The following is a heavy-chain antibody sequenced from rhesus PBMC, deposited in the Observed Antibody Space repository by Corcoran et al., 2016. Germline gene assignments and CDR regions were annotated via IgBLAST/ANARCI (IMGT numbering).Heavy chain of an antibody. V-gene: IGHV3-54*02. D-gene: IGHD6-25*01. CDR3: ARDRERQLELYFEF. J-gene: IGHJ1*01. Sequence: EVQLVESGGGLVQPGGSLRLSCTASGSTFSIYGMHWVRQAAGKGLEWVSVISKDGNKTYYAAFVKDLFIISRDNSKNMLDLQMNDLKLEDTAVYYCARDRERQLELYFEFWGQGALVTVSS. CDR1: GSTFSIYG. CDR2: ISKDGNKT.